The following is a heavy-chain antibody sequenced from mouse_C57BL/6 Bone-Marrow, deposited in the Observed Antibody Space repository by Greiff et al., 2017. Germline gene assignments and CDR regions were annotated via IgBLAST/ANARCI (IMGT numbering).Heavy chain of an antibody. Sequence: QVQLQQPGAELVKPGASVKLSCKASGYTFTSYWMQWVKQRPGQGLEWIGEIDPSDSYTNYNQKFKGKATLTVDTSSSTAYMQLSSLTSEDSADYYDARDYGGAMDNWGQGNSVTVSS. CDR1: GYTFTSYW. J-gene: IGHJ4*01. CDR3: ARDYGGAMDN. CDR2: IDPSDSYT. D-gene: IGHD1-1*02. V-gene: IGHV1-50*01.